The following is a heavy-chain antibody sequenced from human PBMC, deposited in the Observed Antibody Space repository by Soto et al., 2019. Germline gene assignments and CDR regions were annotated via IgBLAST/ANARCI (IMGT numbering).Heavy chain of an antibody. CDR2: INAGNGNT. CDR3: ARIVDYYDSSAFDY. V-gene: IGHV1-3*01. CDR1: GDTLTISA. J-gene: IGHJ4*02. D-gene: IGHD3-22*01. Sequence: ASVKVSCKASGDTLTISAMQWVRQAPGQRLEWMGWINAGNGNTKSSQKFQGRVTITRDTSASTAYMELSSLRSEDTAVYYCARIVDYYDSSAFDYWGQGTLVTVSS.